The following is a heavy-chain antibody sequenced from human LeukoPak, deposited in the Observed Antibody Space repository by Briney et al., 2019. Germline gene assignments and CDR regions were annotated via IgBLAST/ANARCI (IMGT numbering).Heavy chain of an antibody. CDR2: INPDGSGT. J-gene: IGHJ4*02. D-gene: IGHD2-21*02. CDR1: GFTFWTYW. CDR3: ARDPDYGDPGPFFDY. Sequence: GGSLRLSCAPSGFTFWTYWMTWVRQAPGTGLEWVANINPDGSGTFYVGSVKGRFTVSRDNAKNSLYLHMNSLRAEDTAIYYCARDPDYGDPGPFFDYWGQGALVTVSS. V-gene: IGHV3-7*03.